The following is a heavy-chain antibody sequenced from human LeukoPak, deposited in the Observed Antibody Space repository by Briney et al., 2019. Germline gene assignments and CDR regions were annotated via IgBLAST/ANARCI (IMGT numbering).Heavy chain of an antibody. D-gene: IGHD3-16*01. V-gene: IGHV4-39*07. J-gene: IGHJ6*03. Sequence: PSETLSLTCTVSGGSISSSTFYWGWIRQPPGKGLEWIGTIYYSGSTFYNPSLKSRVTVSVDTSKNQSSLKLSSVTAADTAVYYCAREGGPPYYYYYMDVWGKGTTVTVSS. CDR2: IYYSGST. CDR1: GGSISSSTFY. CDR3: AREGGPPYYYYYMDV.